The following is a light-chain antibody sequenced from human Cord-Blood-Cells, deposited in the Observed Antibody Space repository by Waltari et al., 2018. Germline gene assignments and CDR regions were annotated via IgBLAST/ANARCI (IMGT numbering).Light chain of an antibody. V-gene: IGKV1-39*01. CDR1: QSISSY. CDR3: QQSYSTPT. Sequence: IQMTQSPSSLSASVGDRVTITCRASQSISSYLNWYQQKPEQAPKLLNYAATSLQSGVPSRISGSGSGTYFTLTISSLQPEDFATYYRQQSYSTPTFGGGTKVEIK. J-gene: IGKJ4*01. CDR2: AAT.